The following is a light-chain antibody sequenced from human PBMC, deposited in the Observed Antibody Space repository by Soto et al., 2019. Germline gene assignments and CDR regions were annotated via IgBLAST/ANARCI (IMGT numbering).Light chain of an antibody. CDR2: AAS. J-gene: IGKJ1*01. CDR3: EKYSSGCWT. CDR1: QGIANY. Sequence: DIQMTQSPSSLSASVGDRVTISCRASQGIANYLAWYQQKPGKVPELLIYAASTLHSGVPSRFSGSGSGTDFTLTISSLQPEEVASYYYEKYSSGCWTCGQGTKVEIK. V-gene: IGKV1-27*01.